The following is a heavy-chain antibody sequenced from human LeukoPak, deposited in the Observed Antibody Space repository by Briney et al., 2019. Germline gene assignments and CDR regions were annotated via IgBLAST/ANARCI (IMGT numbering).Heavy chain of an antibody. V-gene: IGHV1-18*01. CDR3: ARGASGSYTNWFDP. J-gene: IGHJ5*02. CDR1: GGTFSSYA. Sequence: ASVKVSCKASGGTFSSYAISWVRQAPGQGLEWLGWINPYNGDTKYRQKMEGRVTMTTGTSTSTTYMELRSLRSDDTAVYYCARGASGSYTNWFDPWGQGTLVTVSS. CDR2: INPYNGDT. D-gene: IGHD3-10*01.